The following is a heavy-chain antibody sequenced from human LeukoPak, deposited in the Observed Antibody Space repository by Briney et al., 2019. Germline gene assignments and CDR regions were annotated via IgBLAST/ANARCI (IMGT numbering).Heavy chain of an antibody. CDR2: INQDGRIQ. J-gene: IGHJ4*02. V-gene: IGHV3-7*01. Sequence: PGGSLRLSCAASGFPFSDYWMDWVRQAPGKGMEWVANINQDGRIQYYADSVRGRFIISRNNAKNSLYLQMYSLRADDTAIYFCSRSLDYLGQGALVTVSS. CDR3: SRSLDY. CDR1: GFPFSDYW.